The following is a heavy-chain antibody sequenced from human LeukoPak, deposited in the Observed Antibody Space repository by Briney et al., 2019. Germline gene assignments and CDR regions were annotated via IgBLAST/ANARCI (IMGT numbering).Heavy chain of an antibody. CDR2: IYYSGST. Sequence: PSETLSLTCTVSGGSISSGDYYWSWIRQPPGKGLEWIGYIYYSGSTYYNPSLKSRVTISVDTSKNQFSLKLSSVTAADTAVYYCARDFVVAPNWFDPWGQGTLVTVSP. J-gene: IGHJ5*02. V-gene: IGHV4-30-4*01. CDR3: ARDFVVAPNWFDP. D-gene: IGHD2-2*01. CDR1: GGSISSGDYY.